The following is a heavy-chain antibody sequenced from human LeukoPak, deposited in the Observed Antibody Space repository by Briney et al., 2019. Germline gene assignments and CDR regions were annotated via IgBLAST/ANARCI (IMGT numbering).Heavy chain of an antibody. V-gene: IGHV1-8*01. J-gene: IGHJ4*02. D-gene: IGHD3-22*01. Sequence: GASVKVSCKASGYTFTSYDINWVRQATGQGLEWMGWMNPSSGNTGYAQKFQDRVTITWNTSISTAYMDLGSLRSEDTAVYYCARDQVDYDTPDHFDYWGKGTLVTVSS. CDR2: MNPSSGNT. CDR3: ARDQVDYDTPDHFDY. CDR1: GYTFTSYD.